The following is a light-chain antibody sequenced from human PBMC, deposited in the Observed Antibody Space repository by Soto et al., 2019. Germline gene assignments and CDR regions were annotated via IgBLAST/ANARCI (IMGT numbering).Light chain of an antibody. CDR2: KAS. J-gene: IGKJ2*01. CDR3: QQYNNSPYT. CDR1: QSISSW. Sequence: DIQMTQSPSTLATSVGDRVTITCRASQSISSWLAWYQQKPGKAPKLLIYKASSLESGVPSRFSGSGSGTEFTLTISSLQPDDFATYDCQQYNNSPYTFGQGTKLEIK. V-gene: IGKV1-5*03.